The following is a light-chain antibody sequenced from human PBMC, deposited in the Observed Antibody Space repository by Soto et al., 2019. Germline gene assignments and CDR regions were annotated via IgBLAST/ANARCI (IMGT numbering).Light chain of an antibody. V-gene: IGKV3D-20*02. CDR2: GAS. Sequence: EIVLTQSPGTLSLSPGERATLSCRASQSVSSSYLAWYQQKPGQTPRLIIYGASGRADGIPHRFSGSGSGTDFTLTISSLEPEDFAVYYRQQRSNWPPITFGQGTRLEI. CDR3: QQRSNWPPIT. CDR1: QSVSSSY. J-gene: IGKJ5*01.